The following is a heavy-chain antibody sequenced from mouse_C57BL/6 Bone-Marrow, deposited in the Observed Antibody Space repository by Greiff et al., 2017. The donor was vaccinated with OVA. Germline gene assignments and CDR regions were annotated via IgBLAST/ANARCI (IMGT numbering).Heavy chain of an antibody. CDR3: VRHSRPAY. CDR1: GFSFNTYA. CDR2: IRSKSNNYAT. D-gene: IGHD6-1*01. Sequence: EVKLMESGGGLVQPKGSVKLSCAASGFSFNTYAMHWVRQAPGQGLEWVARIRSKSNNYATYYAASVKARFTISRDESESMLSLQMNNLKTEDTAVYCCVRHSRPAYWGQGTLVTVSS. V-gene: IGHV10-1*01. J-gene: IGHJ3*01.